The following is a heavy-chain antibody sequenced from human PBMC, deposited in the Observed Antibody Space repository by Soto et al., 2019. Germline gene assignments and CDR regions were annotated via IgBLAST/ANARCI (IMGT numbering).Heavy chain of an antibody. CDR2: IIPFFVTA. Sequence: QVQLVQYGAEVKKPVSSVKVSCKASGGTFSNYAITWVRQAPGQGLEWMGGIIPFFVTANYAQKFQGRVTITADESTSTAYMELSSLTSEDTAVYFCARETAGVTAAMRGGYYYGMDVWGQGTTVTVSS. J-gene: IGHJ6*01. CDR3: ARETAGVTAAMRGGYYYGMDV. D-gene: IGHD2-2*01. V-gene: IGHV1-69*12. CDR1: GGTFSNYA.